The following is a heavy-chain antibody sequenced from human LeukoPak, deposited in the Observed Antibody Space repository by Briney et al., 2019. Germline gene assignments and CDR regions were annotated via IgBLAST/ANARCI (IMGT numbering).Heavy chain of an antibody. CDR2: ISISAYDT. CDR1: GFPFSNYA. CDR3: ARALTRDALDL. V-gene: IGHV3-23*01. J-gene: IGHJ3*01. Sequence: GGSLRLSCAGSGFPFSNYAMSWVRQAPGKGLEWVSTISISAYDTYYADSVKGRFTISRDNSKNTLYLQLNNLKAGDTAVYYCARALTRDALDLWGQGTMVTVSS.